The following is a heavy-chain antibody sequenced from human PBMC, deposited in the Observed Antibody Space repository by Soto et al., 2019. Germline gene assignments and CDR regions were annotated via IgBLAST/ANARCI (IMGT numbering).Heavy chain of an antibody. V-gene: IGHV1-2*04. Sequence: SVKVSCKASGYTFTGYYMHWVRQAPGQGLEWMGWINPNSGGTNYAQKFQGWVTMTRDTSISTAYMELSRLRSDDTAVYYCARSGNFYPRYYYYYGMDVWGQGTTVTVSS. D-gene: IGHD3-10*01. CDR1: GYTFTGYY. CDR2: INPNSGGT. CDR3: ARSGNFYPRYYYYYGMDV. J-gene: IGHJ6*02.